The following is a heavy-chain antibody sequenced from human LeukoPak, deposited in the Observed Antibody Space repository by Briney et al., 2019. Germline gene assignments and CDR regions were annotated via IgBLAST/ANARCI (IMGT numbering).Heavy chain of an antibody. D-gene: IGHD2-15*01. CDR2: ISAYNGNT. J-gene: IGHJ4*02. Sequence: ASVKVSCKASGYTFTSYGISWVRQAPGQGLEWMGWISAYNGNTNYAQKLQGRVTMTTDTSTSTAYMELRSLRSDDTAVYYCARWGPPLGYCSGGSCYSVSDYWGQGTLVTASS. V-gene: IGHV1-18*01. CDR3: ARWGPPLGYCSGGSCYSVSDY. CDR1: GYTFTSYG.